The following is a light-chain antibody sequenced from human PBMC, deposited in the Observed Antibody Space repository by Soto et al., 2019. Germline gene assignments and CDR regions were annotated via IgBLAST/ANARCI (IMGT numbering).Light chain of an antibody. CDR2: RNN. CDR1: TSNIGSNY. Sequence: QPVLTQPPSASGTPGQGVTISCSGSTSNIGSNYVYWYQQLPGTAPKLLIYRNNQRPSGVPDRFSGSRSGTSASLAIVGLRSEDEAVYYCAAWDASLSACVFGNGTKLTVL. V-gene: IGLV1-47*01. J-gene: IGLJ1*01. CDR3: AAWDASLSACV.